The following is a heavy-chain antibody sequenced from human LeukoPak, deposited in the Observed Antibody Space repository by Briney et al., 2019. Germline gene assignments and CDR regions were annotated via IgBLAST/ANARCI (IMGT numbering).Heavy chain of an antibody. CDR3: ARFAAGGSYYYYMDV. Sequence: GGSLRLSCAASGFTFSDYYMNWLRQAPGKGLEGVSYLSSSGNTIYYADSVKGRFTIYRDNAKNSLYLQMNSLRADDTAVYYCARFAAGGSYYYYMDVWGKGATVTVSS. D-gene: IGHD6-25*01. CDR1: GFTFSDYY. CDR2: LSSSGNTI. J-gene: IGHJ6*03. V-gene: IGHV3-11*04.